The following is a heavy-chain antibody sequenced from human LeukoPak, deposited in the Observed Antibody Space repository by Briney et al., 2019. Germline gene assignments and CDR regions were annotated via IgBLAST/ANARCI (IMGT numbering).Heavy chain of an antibody. D-gene: IGHD6-13*01. V-gene: IGHV3-30*18. Sequence: GGSLRLSCAASGFTFSSYGMHWVRQAPGKGLEWVAVISYDGSNKYYVDSVKGRFTISRDNSKNTLYLQMNSLRAEDTAVYYCAKLYTAAAGTDYFDYWGQGTLVTVSS. CDR1: GFTFSSYG. CDR3: AKLYTAAAGTDYFDY. CDR2: ISYDGSNK. J-gene: IGHJ4*02.